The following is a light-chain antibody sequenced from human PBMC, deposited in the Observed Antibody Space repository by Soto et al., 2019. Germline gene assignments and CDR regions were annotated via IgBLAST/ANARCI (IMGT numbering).Light chain of an antibody. CDR3: QQYNSYSWT. Sequence: DIQMTQSPPSLSASVGDRVTITCRASQSISSYLNWYQQKPGKAPKLLIYAASSLQSGVPSRFSGSGSGTDFTLTISSLQPEDFATYYCQQYNSYSWTFGQGTKVDIK. CDR2: AAS. J-gene: IGKJ1*01. CDR1: QSISSY. V-gene: IGKV1-39*01.